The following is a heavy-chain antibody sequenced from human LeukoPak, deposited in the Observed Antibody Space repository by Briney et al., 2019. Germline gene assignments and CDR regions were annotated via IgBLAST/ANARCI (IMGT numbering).Heavy chain of an antibody. D-gene: IGHD3-10*01. Sequence: SETLSLTCTVSGGSINTYYGSWIRQPPGKGLEWIGYIYYSGSTKYNPSLERRISISVDTSKNQFSLRLSSVTAADRAVYYCTRGPGSRYLDYWGQGILVTVSS. CDR1: GGSINTYY. V-gene: IGHV4-59*01. J-gene: IGHJ4*02. CDR2: IYYSGST. CDR3: TRGPGSRYLDY.